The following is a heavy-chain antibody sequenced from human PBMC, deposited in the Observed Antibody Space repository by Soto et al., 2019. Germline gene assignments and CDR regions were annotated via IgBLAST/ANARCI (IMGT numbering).Heavy chain of an antibody. CDR2: IYYSGST. CDR1: GGSLSNYY. J-gene: IGHJ4*02. Sequence: QVQLQESGPGLVKPSETLSLTCTVSGGSLSNYYWSWIRQPPGKGLEWVGYIYYSGSTNYNPSLKSRLTXXVXTXXNQFSLKLSSVTAADTAMYYCARHSVDGRWLQFDYWGQGTLVTVSS. CDR3: ARHSVDGRWLQFDY. D-gene: IGHD5-12*01. V-gene: IGHV4-59*01.